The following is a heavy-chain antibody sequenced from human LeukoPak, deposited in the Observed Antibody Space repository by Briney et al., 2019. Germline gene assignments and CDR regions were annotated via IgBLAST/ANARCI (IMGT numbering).Heavy chain of an antibody. CDR1: KFTFSSYW. J-gene: IGHJ4*02. V-gene: IGHV3-74*01. D-gene: IGHD6-13*01. CDR2: INPDGSNT. Sequence: GGSLRLSCAASKFTFSSYWMHWVRQAPGKGLVWVSRINPDGSNTRYADSVNGRFTVSRDNAKNTLYLQMNSLRDEDTAVYYCARGFAATGNSFDYWGQGTLVTVSS. CDR3: ARGFAATGNSFDY.